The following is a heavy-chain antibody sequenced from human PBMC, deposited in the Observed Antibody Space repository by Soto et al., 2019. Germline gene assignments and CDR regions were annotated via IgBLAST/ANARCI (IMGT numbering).Heavy chain of an antibody. Sequence: QVQLVQSGAEVKKPGASVKVSCKASGYTFTSYAFNWVRQAPGQGLEWMGWISAYSGNTNYAQKFQGRVTMTTDTSTSTPYMELRSLRSDDTAVYYCARDQTVLDYWGQGTLVTVSS. CDR3: ARDQTVLDY. V-gene: IGHV1-18*04. CDR1: GYTFTSYA. CDR2: ISAYSGNT. J-gene: IGHJ4*02. D-gene: IGHD4-17*01.